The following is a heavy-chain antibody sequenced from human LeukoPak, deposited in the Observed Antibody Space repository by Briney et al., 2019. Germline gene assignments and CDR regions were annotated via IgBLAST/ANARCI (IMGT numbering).Heavy chain of an antibody. V-gene: IGHV3-23*01. CDR3: AKGVQLWSIHFDY. Sequence: GGTLRLSCAASGFTFSSYGMSWVRQAPGKGLEWVSAISGSGGSTYYADSVKGRFTISRDNSKNTLYLQMNSLRAEDTAVYYCAKGVQLWSIHFDYWGQGTLVTVSS. CDR2: ISGSGGST. CDR1: GFTFSSYG. J-gene: IGHJ4*02. D-gene: IGHD5-18*01.